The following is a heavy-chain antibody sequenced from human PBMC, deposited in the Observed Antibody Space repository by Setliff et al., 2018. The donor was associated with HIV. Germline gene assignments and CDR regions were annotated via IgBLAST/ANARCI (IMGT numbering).Heavy chain of an antibody. Sequence: PSETLSLTCTVSGGSISTYYWNWIRQPPGKGLEWIGYISYSGTTNYNPSLKSRLAISLDTSKNQFSLNLKSVPAADSSVYYCARGFCSGGFCHPNFYHYMDVWGKGTTFTVSS. CDR3: ARGFCSGGFCHPNFYHYMDV. CDR1: GGSISTYY. D-gene: IGHD2-15*01. J-gene: IGHJ6*03. V-gene: IGHV4-59*12. CDR2: ISYSGTT.